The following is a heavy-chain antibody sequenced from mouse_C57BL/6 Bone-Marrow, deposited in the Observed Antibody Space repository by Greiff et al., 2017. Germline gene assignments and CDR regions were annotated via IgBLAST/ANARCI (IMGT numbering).Heavy chain of an antibody. Sequence: EVMLVESGGGLVKPGGSLKLSCAASGFTFSSYTMSWVRQTPEQRLEWVATISGGGGNTYYPDSVKGRFTISRDNAKNTLYLQMSSLRSEDTALYYCARSWVYDSSSYESDYWGQGTSVTVSS. CDR3: ARSWVYDSSSYESDY. D-gene: IGHD1-1*01. J-gene: IGHJ4*01. CDR1: GFTFSSYT. V-gene: IGHV5-9*01. CDR2: ISGGGGNT.